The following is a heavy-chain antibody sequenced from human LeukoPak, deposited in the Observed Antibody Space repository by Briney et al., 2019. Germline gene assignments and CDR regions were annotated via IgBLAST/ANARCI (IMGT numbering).Heavy chain of an antibody. CDR1: GYTFTSYG. CDR2: ISAYNGNT. D-gene: IGHD2-2*01. CDR3: ARVRTDIVVVPADY. V-gene: IGHV1-18*01. Sequence: GASVKVSCKASGYTFTSYGISWVRQAPGQGLEWMGWISAYNGNTNYAQKLQGRVTMTTDTSTSTAYMELRSLRSDDTAVYYCARVRTDIVVVPADYWGQGTLVTVSS. J-gene: IGHJ4*02.